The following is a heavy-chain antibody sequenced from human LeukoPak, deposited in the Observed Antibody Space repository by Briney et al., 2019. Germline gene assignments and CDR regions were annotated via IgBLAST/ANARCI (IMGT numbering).Heavy chain of an antibody. CDR1: GYTCTGYY. J-gene: IGHJ4*02. CDR3: ARDKIAVAGLPFDY. CDR2: INSNSGGT. V-gene: IGHV1-2*02. D-gene: IGHD6-19*01. Sequence: ASVKVSWKAAGYTCTGYYMHWERQAPGQGLEWMGRINSNSGGTSYAEKLQGRVTMTRETSISTAYMELSRLRSDDTAVYYCARDKIAVAGLPFDYWGQGTLVTGSS.